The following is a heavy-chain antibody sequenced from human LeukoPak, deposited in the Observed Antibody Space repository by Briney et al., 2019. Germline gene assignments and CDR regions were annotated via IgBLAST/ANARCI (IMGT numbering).Heavy chain of an antibody. J-gene: IGHJ4*02. CDR2: INSGGSDT. CDR1: AFTFSNYW. Sequence: GGFLRLSCAASAFTFSNYWMHWVRQAPGKGLVWVSRINSGGSDTSYADSVKGRFTISRDNAKDTLYLQMNSLRAEDTAVYYCARADSSGCYWGQGTLVTVSS. V-gene: IGHV3-74*01. CDR3: ARADSSGCY. D-gene: IGHD6-19*01.